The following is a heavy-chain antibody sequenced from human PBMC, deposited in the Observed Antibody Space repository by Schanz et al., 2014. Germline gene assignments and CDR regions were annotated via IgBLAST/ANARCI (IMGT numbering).Heavy chain of an antibody. V-gene: IGHV3-48*01. CDR2: ISFSGNTI. J-gene: IGHJ4*02. CDR1: GFSFSTYT. CDR3: AREYSSYGTVYY. Sequence: VQLVESGGGVVQPGRSLRLSCAASGFSFSTYTLNWVRQAPGKGLEWISYISFSGNTIYYADSVKGRFTISRDNSKNTLYLQMNSLRVEDTALYYCAREYSSYGTVYYWGQGTLVTVSS. D-gene: IGHD5-12*01.